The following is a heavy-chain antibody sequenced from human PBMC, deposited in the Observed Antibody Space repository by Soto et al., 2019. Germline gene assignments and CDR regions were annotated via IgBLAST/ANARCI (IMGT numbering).Heavy chain of an antibody. Sequence: GSLRLSCVASAFTFSNYTLSWVRQTPGEGLECISSISITGGTTFYADSVKGRFTMSSDNSKNTLFLQMNNLRAEDTALYYCARGYCRGTRCYAPFDDWGQGTPVTVSS. CDR2: ISITGGTT. J-gene: IGHJ4*02. D-gene: IGHD2-2*01. V-gene: IGHV3-23*01. CDR3: ARGYCRGTRCYAPFDD. CDR1: AFTFSNYT.